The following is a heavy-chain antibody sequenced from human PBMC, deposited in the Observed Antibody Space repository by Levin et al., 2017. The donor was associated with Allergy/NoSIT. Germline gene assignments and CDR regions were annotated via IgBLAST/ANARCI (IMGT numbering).Heavy chain of an antibody. CDR2: IGTAGDT. V-gene: IGHV3-13*01. CDR3: ARGATVTTGLDY. J-gene: IGHJ4*02. D-gene: IGHD4-17*01. Sequence: GGSLRLSCAASGFTFSSYDMHWVRQATGKGLEWVSAIGTAGDTYYPGSVKGRFTISRENAKNSLYLQMNSLRAGDTAVYYCARGATVTTGLDYWGQGTLVTVSS. CDR1: GFTFSSYD.